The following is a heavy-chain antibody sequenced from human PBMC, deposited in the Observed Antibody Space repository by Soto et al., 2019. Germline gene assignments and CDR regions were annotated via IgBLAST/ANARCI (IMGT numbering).Heavy chain of an antibody. CDR3: ASCPGWGTLRDNWFDP. D-gene: IGHD3-16*01. Sequence: EVQLVESGGGLVQPGRSLRLSCAASGFTFDDYAMHWVRQAPGKGLEWVSGISWNSGSIGYADSVKGRFTISRDNAKNSLYLQMNSLRAEDTALYYCASCPGWGTLRDNWFDPWGQGTLVTVSS. J-gene: IGHJ5*02. CDR1: GFTFDDYA. CDR2: ISWNSGSI. V-gene: IGHV3-9*01.